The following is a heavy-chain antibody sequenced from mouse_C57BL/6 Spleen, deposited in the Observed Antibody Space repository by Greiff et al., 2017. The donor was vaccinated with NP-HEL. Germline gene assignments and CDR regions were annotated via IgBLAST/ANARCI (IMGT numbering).Heavy chain of an antibody. CDR2: ISGGGGNT. CDR3: ARATGTGFAY. D-gene: IGHD4-1*02. Sequence: EVQGVESGGGLVKPGGSLKLSCAASGFTFSSYTMSWVRQTPEKRLEWVATISGGGGNTYYPDSVEGRVTISRDNAKNTLYRQMSSLRSEDTALYYCARATGTGFAYWGQGTLVTVSA. CDR1: GFTFSSYT. J-gene: IGHJ3*01. V-gene: IGHV5-9*01.